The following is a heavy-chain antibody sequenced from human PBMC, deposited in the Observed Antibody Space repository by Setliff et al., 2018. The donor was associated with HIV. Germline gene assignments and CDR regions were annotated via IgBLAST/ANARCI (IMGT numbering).Heavy chain of an antibody. V-gene: IGHV4-34*01. CDR2: INHSGST. Sequence: SETLSLTCAVYGGSFSDYYWNWIRQPPGKGLEWIGEINHSGSTNYNPSLKSRATISLDTSKNQFSLKLSAVTAADTAVYYCAKLTPFDYWGQGTLVTVSS. CDR3: AKLTPFDY. J-gene: IGHJ4*02. CDR1: GGSFSDYY. D-gene: IGHD7-27*01.